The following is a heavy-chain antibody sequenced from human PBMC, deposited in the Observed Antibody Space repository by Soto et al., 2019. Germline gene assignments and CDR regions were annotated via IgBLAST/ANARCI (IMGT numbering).Heavy chain of an antibody. CDR1: GASISSSY. Sequence: PSETLSLTCTVSGASISSSYWSWIRQSPGKGLEWIGYVHYSGSTKYNPSLKSRVTISVDTSKNQFSLKLSSVTDADTAVYYCARGYYDSNGQSNTFDIWGQGTMVTVSS. CDR2: VHYSGST. D-gene: IGHD3-22*01. CDR3: ARGYYDSNGQSNTFDI. V-gene: IGHV4-59*01. J-gene: IGHJ3*02.